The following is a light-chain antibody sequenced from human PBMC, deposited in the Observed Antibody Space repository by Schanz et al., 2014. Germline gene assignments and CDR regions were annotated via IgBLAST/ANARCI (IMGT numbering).Light chain of an antibody. CDR2: DAS. J-gene: IGKJ1*01. Sequence: DIQMTQSPSTLSAFVGDRVTITCRASQGISSWLAWYQQKPGKAPKLLIYDASSLEGGVPSRFSGSRSGTECPHTISSLQPDDFATYYCQQYNTYSWTFGQGTKVEIK. V-gene: IGKV1-5*01. CDR1: QGISSW. CDR3: QQYNTYSWT.